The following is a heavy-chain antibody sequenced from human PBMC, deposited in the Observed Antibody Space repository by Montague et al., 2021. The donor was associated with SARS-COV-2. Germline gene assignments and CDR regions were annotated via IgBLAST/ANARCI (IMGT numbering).Heavy chain of an antibody. V-gene: IGHV4-34*01. CDR1: SGSFSDYY. CDR2: INHSGSI. D-gene: IGHD1-26*01. CDR3: ARFTSTGSGSYYIFDY. J-gene: IGHJ4*02. Sequence: SETLSLTCAVYSGSFSDYYWTWIRQPPGEGLEWIGEINHSGSINYNPSLKSRVSISVDTSKNQFSLKLTSVTAADTAVYYCARFTSTGSGSYYIFDYWGQGTLVTVSS.